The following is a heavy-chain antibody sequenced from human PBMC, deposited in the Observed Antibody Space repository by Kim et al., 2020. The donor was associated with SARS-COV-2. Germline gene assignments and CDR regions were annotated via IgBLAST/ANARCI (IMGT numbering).Heavy chain of an antibody. CDR2: FHSDGRDT. D-gene: IGHD3-10*01. J-gene: IGHJ6*02. CDR3: AKSHGSGSYYYPGMDV. V-gene: IGHV3-23*03. Sequence: GGSLRLSCAASGFTISSCSMTWVRQAPGKGLEWVSVFHSDGRDTSYADSVKGRFTTSRSNSKNTVYLQMNSLGAEDTAIYFCAKSHGSGSYYYPGMDVWGQGTTVTVSS. CDR1: GFTISSCS.